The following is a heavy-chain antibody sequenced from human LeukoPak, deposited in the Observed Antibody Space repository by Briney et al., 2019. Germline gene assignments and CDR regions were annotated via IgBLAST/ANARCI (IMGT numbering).Heavy chain of an antibody. CDR1: GFTFSSYE. CDR3: ARDEPGIAVDVGVY. Sequence: PGGSLRLSCAASGFTFSSYEMNWVRQAPGKGLEWVSCISSGGRIKYYADSVKGRFTISRDNAKNSLYLQMNSLRAEDTAVYYCARDEPGIAVDVGVYWGQGTLVTVSS. CDR2: ISSGGRIK. J-gene: IGHJ4*02. V-gene: IGHV3-48*03. D-gene: IGHD6-19*01.